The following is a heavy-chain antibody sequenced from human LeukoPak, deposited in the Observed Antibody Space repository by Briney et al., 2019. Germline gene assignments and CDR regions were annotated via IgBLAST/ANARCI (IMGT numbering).Heavy chain of an antibody. CDR3: ARGGHIVGPLAAQSAFDI. CDR1: GYTFTSYG. J-gene: IGHJ3*02. Sequence: SVKVSCKASGYTFTSYGISWVRQAPGQGLEWMGGIIPIFGTANYAQQFQGRVTITADESTSTAYMELSSLRSEDTAVYYCARGGHIVGPLAAQSAFDIWGQGTMVTVSS. CDR2: IIPIFGTA. V-gene: IGHV1-69*13. D-gene: IGHD2-21*01.